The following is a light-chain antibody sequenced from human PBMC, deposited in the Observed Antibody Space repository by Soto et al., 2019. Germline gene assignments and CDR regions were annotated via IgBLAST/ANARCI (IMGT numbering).Light chain of an antibody. CDR1: SSDIGSYNR. V-gene: IGLV2-18*02. Sequence: QSVLTQPASVSGSPGRSITISCTGTSSDIGSYNRVSWYQQPPGTAPKLIIYEVNNRPSGVPDRFSGSKSGNTASLTISGLQAEDEADYYCNSFTSSSTLYVFGTGTKVTVL. J-gene: IGLJ1*01. CDR2: EVN. CDR3: NSFTSSSTLYV.